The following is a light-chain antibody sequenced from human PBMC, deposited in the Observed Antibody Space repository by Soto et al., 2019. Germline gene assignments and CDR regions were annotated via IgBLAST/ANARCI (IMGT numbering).Light chain of an antibody. CDR3: QRYDNWPLI. CDR1: QTISDN. J-gene: IGKJ4*01. V-gene: IGKV3-15*01. CDR2: HTS. Sequence: EIVLTQSPANLPVSPGESVILSCRASQTISDNLAWYQQKPCLPPRLLIYHTSTSASGVPARFSGSGSGTDFSLTIRSLQSEDFAVYYCQRYDNWPLIFGGGTEVDIK.